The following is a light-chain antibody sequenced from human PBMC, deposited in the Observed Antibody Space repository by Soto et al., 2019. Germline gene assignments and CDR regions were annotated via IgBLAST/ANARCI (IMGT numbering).Light chain of an antibody. CDR3: GSWDSSLSAYV. CDR1: SSNIGGNS. J-gene: IGLJ1*01. CDR2: DDN. V-gene: IGLV1-51*01. Sequence: VLTQPPSVSAAPGQKVTISCSGSSSNIGGNSVSWYQQLPGTAPKLLIYDDNKRPSGIPDRFSGSKSGTSATLGITGFQTGEEADYYCGSWDSSLSAYVFGTVNKVTV.